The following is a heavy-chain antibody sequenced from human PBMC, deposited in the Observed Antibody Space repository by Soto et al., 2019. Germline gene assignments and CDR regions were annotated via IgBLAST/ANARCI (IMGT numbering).Heavy chain of an antibody. CDR3: AKDGSQYYDFWSGYSKCFDY. J-gene: IGHJ4*02. V-gene: IGHV3-23*01. CDR2: ISGSGGST. Sequence: GGSLRLSCAASGFTFSSYAMSWVRQAPGKGLEWVSAISGSGGSTYYADSVKGRFTISRDNSKNTLYLQMNSLRAEDTAVYYCAKDGSQYYDFWSGYSKCFDYWGQGTLVTVSS. D-gene: IGHD3-3*01. CDR1: GFTFSSYA.